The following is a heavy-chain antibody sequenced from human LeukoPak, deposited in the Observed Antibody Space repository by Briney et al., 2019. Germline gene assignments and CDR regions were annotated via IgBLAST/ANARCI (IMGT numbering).Heavy chain of an antibody. CDR1: GYTFTSYG. D-gene: IGHD3-10*01. Sequence: ASVKVSCKASGYTFTSYGISWLRQAPGQGLEWMGWISAYNGNTNYAQKLQGRVTMTTDTSTSTAYMELRSLRSDDTAVYYCARVWGVTMVRGAYNWFDPWGQGTLVTVSS. V-gene: IGHV1-18*01. CDR2: ISAYNGNT. J-gene: IGHJ5*02. CDR3: ARVWGVTMVRGAYNWFDP.